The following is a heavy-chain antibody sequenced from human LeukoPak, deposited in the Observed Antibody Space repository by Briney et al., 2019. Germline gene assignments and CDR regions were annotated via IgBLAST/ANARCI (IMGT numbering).Heavy chain of an antibody. CDR1: GFTFSSYS. J-gene: IGHJ4*02. V-gene: IGHV3-21*01. D-gene: IGHD1-7*01. CDR3: ARRNWDYYFDY. CDR2: FSSRSSYI. Sequence: TGGSLRLSCAASGFTFSSYSMNWVRQAPGKGLEWVSSFSSRSSYIYYADSVKGRFTISRDNAKNSLYLQMNSLRAEDTAVYYCARRNWDYYFDYWGQGTLVTVSS.